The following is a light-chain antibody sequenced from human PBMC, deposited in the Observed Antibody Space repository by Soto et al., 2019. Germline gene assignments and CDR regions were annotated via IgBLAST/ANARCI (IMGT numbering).Light chain of an antibody. J-gene: IGLJ1*01. CDR1: SSDVGSYNL. Sequence: LTQPASVSGSPGQSITISCTGTSSDVGSYNLVSWYQQHPGKAPKLMIYEVSKRPSGVSNRFSGSKSGNTASLTISGLQAEDEADYYCCSYAGSSTYVFGTGTKLTVL. CDR2: EVS. CDR3: CSYAGSSTYV. V-gene: IGLV2-23*02.